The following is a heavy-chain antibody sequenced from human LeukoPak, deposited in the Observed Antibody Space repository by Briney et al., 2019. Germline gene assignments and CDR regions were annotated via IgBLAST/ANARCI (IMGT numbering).Heavy chain of an antibody. CDR1: GFTSDDYA. CDR2: ISGDGGST. V-gene: IGHV3-43*02. CDR3: AKDIVDTAMGRGGNWFDP. Sequence: PGGSLRLSCAASGFTSDDYAMHWVRQAPGKGLEWVSLISGDGGSTYYADSVKGRFTISRDNSKNSLYLQMNSLRTEDTALYYCAKDIVDTAMGRGGNWFDPWGQGTLVTVSS. D-gene: IGHD5-18*01. J-gene: IGHJ5*02.